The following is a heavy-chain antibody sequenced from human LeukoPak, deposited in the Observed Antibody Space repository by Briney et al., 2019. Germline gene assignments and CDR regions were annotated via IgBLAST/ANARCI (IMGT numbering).Heavy chain of an antibody. V-gene: IGHV4-34*01. D-gene: IGHD7-27*01. Sequence: PSETLSLTCAVYGGSFSGYYWSWIRRPPGKGLEWIGEINHSGSTNYNPSLKSRVTISVDTSKNQFSLKLSSVTAADTAVYYCARLTGDDLAFDYWGQGTLVTVSS. J-gene: IGHJ4*02. CDR1: GGSFSGYY. CDR2: INHSGST. CDR3: ARLTGDDLAFDY.